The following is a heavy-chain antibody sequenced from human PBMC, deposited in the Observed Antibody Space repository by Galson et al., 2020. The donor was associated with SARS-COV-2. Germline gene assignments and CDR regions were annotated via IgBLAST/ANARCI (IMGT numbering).Heavy chain of an antibody. D-gene: IGHD3-22*01. CDR3: ARAKKDYFERIEMYYFDH. CDR1: GESFNDYY. J-gene: IGHJ4*02. V-gene: IGHV4-34*01. CDR2: INRDKNT. Sequence: PSETLSLTCAVYGESFNDYYWAWIRQSPGKGLEWIGEINRDKNTNYNPSLKSRATISADTSTNNFSLKLTSVAATDAAVYYCARAKKDYFERIEMYYFDHWGQGTLLTVSS.